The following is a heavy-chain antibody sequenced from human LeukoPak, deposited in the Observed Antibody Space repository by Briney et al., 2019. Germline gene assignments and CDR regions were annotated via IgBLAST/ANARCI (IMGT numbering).Heavy chain of an antibody. CDR1: GGSISSYY. CDR2: IYYSGST. V-gene: IGHV4-59*01. J-gene: IGHJ4*02. Sequence: PSETLSLTCTVSGGSISSYYWSWIRQPPGKGLEWIGYIYYSGSTNYNPSLKSRVTISVDTSKNQFSLKLSSVTAADTAVYYCARSFNSGYYPPFDYWGQGTLVTVSS. CDR3: ARSFNSGYYPPFDY. D-gene: IGHD3-22*01.